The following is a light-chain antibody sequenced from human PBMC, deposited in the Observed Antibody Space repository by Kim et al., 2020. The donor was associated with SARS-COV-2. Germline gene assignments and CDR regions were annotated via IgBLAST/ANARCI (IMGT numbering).Light chain of an antibody. CDR3: SSYTSSSTLV. Sequence: GQSFTISCTGTSSDVGGYNYVSWYQQHPGKAPKLMIYDVSKRPSGLSNRFSGSKSGNTASLTISGLQAEDEADYYCSSYTSSSTLVFGGGTQLTVL. CDR2: DVS. V-gene: IGLV2-14*04. J-gene: IGLJ2*01. CDR1: SSDVGGYNY.